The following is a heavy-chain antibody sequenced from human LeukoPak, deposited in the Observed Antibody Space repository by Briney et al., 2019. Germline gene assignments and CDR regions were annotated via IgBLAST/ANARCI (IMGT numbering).Heavy chain of an antibody. CDR1: GFTFSSYW. V-gene: IGHV3-74*01. CDR2: INSDGSST. Sequence: GGSLRLSXAASGFTFSSYWMHWVRQAPGKGLVWVSRINSDGSSTSYADSVKGRFTISRDNAKNTLYLQMNSLRAEDTAVYYCAHENYDFWSGYYTFDYWGQGTLVTVSS. J-gene: IGHJ4*02. CDR3: AHENYDFWSGYYTFDY. D-gene: IGHD3-3*01.